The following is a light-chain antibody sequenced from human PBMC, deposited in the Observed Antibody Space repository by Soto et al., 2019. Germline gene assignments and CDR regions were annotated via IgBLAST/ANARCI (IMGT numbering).Light chain of an antibody. Sequence: EVVLTQSPDTLSLSPGETATLSCRASQSVDRYVAWYQQKLGQAPRLLIYDAYTRATGVGARFTGSGSATSFSLTNTSPGPEDFAVYFCQQRGKWPSTFGPGTKVEMK. CDR2: DAY. V-gene: IGKV3-11*01. CDR3: QQRGKWPST. CDR1: QSVDRY. J-gene: IGKJ2*02.